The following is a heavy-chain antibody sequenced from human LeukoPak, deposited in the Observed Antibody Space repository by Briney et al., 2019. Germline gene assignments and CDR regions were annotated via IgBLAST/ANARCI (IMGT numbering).Heavy chain of an antibody. CDR1: GFTFSSYS. J-gene: IGHJ4*02. CDR2: IKQGGSEK. CDR3: AGTDYGGYRIDY. Sequence: PGGSLRLSCAASGFTFSSYSMNWVRQAPGKGLEWVANIKQGGSEKYYVDSVKGRFTISRDNAKNSLYLQMNSLRAEDTAVYYCAGTDYGGYRIDYWGQGTLVTVSS. D-gene: IGHD4-17*01. V-gene: IGHV3-7*01.